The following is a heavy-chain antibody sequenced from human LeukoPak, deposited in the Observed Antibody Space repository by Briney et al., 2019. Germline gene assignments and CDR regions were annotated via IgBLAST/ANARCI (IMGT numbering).Heavy chain of an antibody. J-gene: IGHJ5*02. Sequence: GASVKVSCKASGYTFTSYGISWVRQAPGQGLEWMGWISAYNGNTNYAQKLQGRVTMTTDTSTSTAYMELRSLRSDDTAVYYCVRDLNHIVVVVAATPGGVFDPWGQGTLVTVPS. D-gene: IGHD2-15*01. CDR3: VRDLNHIVVVVAATPGGVFDP. V-gene: IGHV1-18*04. CDR2: ISAYNGNT. CDR1: GYTFTSYG.